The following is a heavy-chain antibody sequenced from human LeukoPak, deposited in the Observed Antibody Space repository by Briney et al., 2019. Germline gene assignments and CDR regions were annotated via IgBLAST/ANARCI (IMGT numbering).Heavy chain of an antibody. CDR2: IYHSGIA. V-gene: IGHV4-38-2*02. Sequence: PSETLSLTCDVSGYSISSCYQCSWIRQPPRKTLELIGIIYHSGIAHYNQSLKSRVTISVDRSNNQFSLRLSSVTAADTAVYYCARDPRWLTPDCTSTRCYENYFDPWGQGTLVTVSS. CDR3: ARDPRWLTPDCTSTRCYENYFDP. D-gene: IGHD2-2*01. J-gene: IGHJ5*02. CDR1: GYSISSCYQ.